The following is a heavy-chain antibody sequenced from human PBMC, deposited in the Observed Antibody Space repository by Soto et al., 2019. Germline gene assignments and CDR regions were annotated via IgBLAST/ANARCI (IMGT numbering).Heavy chain of an antibody. V-gene: IGHV1-69*13. Sequence: SVTVSCTASGGTSSSYAISWVRQAPGQGLEWMGGIIPIFGTANYAQKFQGRVTITADESTSTAYMELSSLRSEDTAVYYCASVKYYYDSSGYYLAYWGQGTLVTVSS. D-gene: IGHD3-22*01. CDR3: ASVKYYYDSSGYYLAY. J-gene: IGHJ4*02. CDR2: IIPIFGTA. CDR1: GGTSSSYA.